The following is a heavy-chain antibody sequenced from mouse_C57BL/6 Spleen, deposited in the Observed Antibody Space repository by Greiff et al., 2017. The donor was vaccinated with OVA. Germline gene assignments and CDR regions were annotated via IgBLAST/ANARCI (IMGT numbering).Heavy chain of an antibody. V-gene: IGHV1-72*01. CDR2: IDPYSGGT. CDR3: ARLIERFDY. J-gene: IGHJ2*01. CDR1: GYTFTSYW. Sequence: VQLQQPGAELVKPGASVKLSCKASGYTFTSYWMHWVKQRPGPGLAWIGRIDPYSGGTKYNEKFKSKATLTVDKPSSTAYMQLSSLTSEDSAVYYCARLIERFDYWGQGTTLTVSS.